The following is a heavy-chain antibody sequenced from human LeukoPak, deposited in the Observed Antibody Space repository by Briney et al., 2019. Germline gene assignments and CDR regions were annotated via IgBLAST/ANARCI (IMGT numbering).Heavy chain of an antibody. V-gene: IGHV3-15*01. Sequence: TGGSLRLSCAASGFTFSSYSMNWVRQAPGKGLEWVAHIKSKTDGGTSDYAAPVKGRFIISRDDSKNTLYLQMNSLKTEDTAVYYCTTFLDWGQGTLATVSS. CDR2: IKSKTDGGTS. CDR1: GFTFSSYS. J-gene: IGHJ4*02. CDR3: TTFLD.